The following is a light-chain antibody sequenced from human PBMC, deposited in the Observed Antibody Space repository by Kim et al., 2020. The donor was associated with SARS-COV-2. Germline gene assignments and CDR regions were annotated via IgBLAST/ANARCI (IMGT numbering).Light chain of an antibody. J-gene: IGKJ1*01. V-gene: IGKV3-11*01. CDR2: DAS. Sequence: LSPGERATLSCWASQSVSSYLAWFQQKPGQAPRLLIYDASNRATGIPARFSGSGSGTDFTLTISSLEPEDFAVYYCQQRSNWPPTFGQETKVDIK. CDR1: QSVSSY. CDR3: QQRSNWPPT.